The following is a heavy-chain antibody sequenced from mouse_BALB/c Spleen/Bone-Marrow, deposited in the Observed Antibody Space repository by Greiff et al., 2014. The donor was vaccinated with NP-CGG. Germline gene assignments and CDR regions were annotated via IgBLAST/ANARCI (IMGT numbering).Heavy chain of an antibody. D-gene: IGHD1-1*01. CDR1: GFTFSSFG. Sequence: EVQLQQSGGGLVQPGGSRKLSCAASGFTFSSFGMHWVRQAPEKGLEWVAYISSGSSTIYYADTVKGRFTISRDNPKNTLFLQMTSLRSEDTAMYYCARLRRYYGYFGYWGQGTTLTVSS. V-gene: IGHV5-17*02. J-gene: IGHJ2*01. CDR2: ISSGSSTI. CDR3: ARLRRYYGYFGY.